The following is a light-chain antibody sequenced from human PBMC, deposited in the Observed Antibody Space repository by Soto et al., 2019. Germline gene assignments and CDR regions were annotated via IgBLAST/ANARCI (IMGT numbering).Light chain of an antibody. CDR2: GAS. V-gene: IGKV3D-15*01. J-gene: IGKJ2*01. CDR3: QQYYDWYT. CDR1: HDIGIK. Sequence: EVILTQSPATLSVSPGERATLSCRASHDIGIKLAWYQQKPGQAPRFLFYGASTRAAGIPARLSGSGSGTEFTLTISSLQSEDFAVYYCQQYYDWYTFGQGTKLDIK.